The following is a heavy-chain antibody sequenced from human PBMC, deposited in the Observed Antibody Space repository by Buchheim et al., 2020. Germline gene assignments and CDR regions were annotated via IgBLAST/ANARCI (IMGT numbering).Heavy chain of an antibody. J-gene: IGHJ4*02. D-gene: IGHD3-10*01. CDR2: ISGSGGST. Sequence: EVQLLESGGGLVQPGGSLRLSCAASGFTFSSYAMSWVRQAPGKGLEWVSAISGSGGSTYYADSVKGRFTIPRDNSKNKLYLQMNSLRAEDTAVYYCAKDPHLWFGSDLGYFDYWGQGTL. V-gene: IGHV3-23*01. CDR1: GFTFSSYA. CDR3: AKDPHLWFGSDLGYFDY.